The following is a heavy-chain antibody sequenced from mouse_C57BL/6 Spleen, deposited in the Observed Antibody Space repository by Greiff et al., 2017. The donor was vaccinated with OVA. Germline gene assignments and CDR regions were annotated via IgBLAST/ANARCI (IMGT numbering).Heavy chain of an antibody. CDR2: ISYDGSN. CDR3: ARDDYYNAMDY. CDR1: GYSITSGYY. V-gene: IGHV3-6*01. Sequence: DVKLQESGPGLVKPSQSLSLTCSVTGYSITSGYYWNWIRQFPGNKLEWMGYISYDGSNNYNPSLKNRISITRDTSKNQFFLKLNSVTTEDTATYYCARDDYYNAMDYWGQGTSVTVSS. D-gene: IGHD2-12*01. J-gene: IGHJ4*01.